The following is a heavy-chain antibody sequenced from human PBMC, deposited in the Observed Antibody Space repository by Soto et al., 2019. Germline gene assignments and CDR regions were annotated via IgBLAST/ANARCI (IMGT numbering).Heavy chain of an antibody. V-gene: IGHV3-30*18. D-gene: IGHD4-4*01. CDR1: GFTFSAYG. CDR2: ILHDGSYK. CDR3: AKGDYNNFLDY. J-gene: IGHJ4*02. Sequence: QVQLVESGGGVVQPGRSLRLSCAASGFTFSAYGMHWVRQAPGKGLEWVAVILHDGSYKYYGDSVKGRFTISRDNSKNTLYLQMNSVRGDDTAVYYCAKGDYNNFLDYCGQGTLVTVSS.